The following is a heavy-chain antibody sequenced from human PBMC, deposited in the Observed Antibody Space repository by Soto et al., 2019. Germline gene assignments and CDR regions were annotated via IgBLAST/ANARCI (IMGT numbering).Heavy chain of an antibody. V-gene: IGHV3-64D*06. CDR1: GFTFSEYS. CDR2: ISSDGDIK. D-gene: IGHD3-9*01. Sequence: GGSLRLSCSASGFTFSEYSMHWVRQAPGKGLQYVSTISSDGDIKYYADSVKSRFTISRDNSKNTLYLQMNSLRPEDTAVYYCVKVSTFYDILTGYYSTNFFDPWGQGTLVTVSS. CDR3: VKVSTFYDILTGYYSTNFFDP. J-gene: IGHJ5*02.